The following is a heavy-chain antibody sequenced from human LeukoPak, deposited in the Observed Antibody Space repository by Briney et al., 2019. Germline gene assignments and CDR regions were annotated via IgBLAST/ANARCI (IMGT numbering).Heavy chain of an antibody. CDR3: VGDPGDY. D-gene: IGHD3-16*01. CDR1: GFIFSGSS. CDR2: IRFDATNK. Sequence: GGSLRLSCAASGFIFSGSSMHWVRQAPGKGLEWVCFIRFDATNKYYADSVKGRFTISRDNSKNTLYLQMNTLRGEDTAVYYCVGDPGDYWGQGTLVTVSS. V-gene: IGHV3-30*02. J-gene: IGHJ4*02.